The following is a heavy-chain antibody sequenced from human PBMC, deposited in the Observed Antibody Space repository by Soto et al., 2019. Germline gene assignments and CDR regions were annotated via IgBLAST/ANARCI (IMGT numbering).Heavy chain of an antibody. CDR2: ISAYNGNT. J-gene: IGHJ4*02. CDR3: ARFVPAALVRGTVADY. V-gene: IGHV1-18*01. Sequence: QVQLVQSGAEVKKPGASVKVSCKASGYTFTSYGITWVRQAPGQGLEWMGWISAYNGNTNYAQKLQGRVTMTTDTSTSPAYLELRSLRSDGTAVYYCARFVPAALVRGTVADYWGQGTLVTVSS. D-gene: IGHD2-2*01. CDR1: GYTFTSYG.